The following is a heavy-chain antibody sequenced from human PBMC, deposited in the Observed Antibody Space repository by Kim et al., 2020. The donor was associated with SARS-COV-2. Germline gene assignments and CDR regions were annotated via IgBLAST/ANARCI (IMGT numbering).Heavy chain of an antibody. Sequence: TSYAQKFQGGVTMTRDTSTSTVYMELSSLRSEDTAVYYCASSIAAAGLDYWGQGTLVTVSS. V-gene: IGHV1-46*01. CDR3: ASSIAAAGLDY. CDR2: T. D-gene: IGHD6-13*01. J-gene: IGHJ4*02.